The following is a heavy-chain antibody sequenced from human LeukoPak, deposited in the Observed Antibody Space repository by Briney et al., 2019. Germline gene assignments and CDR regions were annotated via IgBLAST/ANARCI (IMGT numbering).Heavy chain of an antibody. CDR3: ARDRYGSGSRYYYGMDV. V-gene: IGHV3-33*01. D-gene: IGHD3-10*01. CDR1: GFTFSSYG. CDR2: IWYDGSNK. J-gene: IGHJ6*04. Sequence: PGRSLRRSCAASGFTFSSYGMHWVRQAPGKGLEWVAVIWYDGSNKYYADSVKGRFTISRDNSKNTLYLQMNSLRAEDTAVYYCARDRYGSGSRYYYGMDVWGKGTTVTVSS.